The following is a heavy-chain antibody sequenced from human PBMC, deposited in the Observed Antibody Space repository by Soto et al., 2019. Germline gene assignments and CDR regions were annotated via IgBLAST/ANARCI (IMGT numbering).Heavy chain of an antibody. CDR3: ARNLYGRAFDI. V-gene: IGHV1-18*04. J-gene: IGHJ3*02. CDR2: INPFDDDT. Sequence: QAQLEQSGPEVKRPGASLKVSCKASAYTFTSYHISWVRQAPGQGLEWIGWINPFDDDTNYSQKFQDRVTMTAHRSTGTAYLDLRSLGSDDTAIYYCARNLYGRAFDIWGQGTMVTVSS. CDR1: AYTFTSYH. D-gene: IGHD2-8*01.